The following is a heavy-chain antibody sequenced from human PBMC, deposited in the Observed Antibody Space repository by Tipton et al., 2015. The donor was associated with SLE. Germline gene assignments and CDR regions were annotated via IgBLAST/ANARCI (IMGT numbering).Heavy chain of an antibody. CDR3: ARGVRYYASGTYPYFYYFMDV. D-gene: IGHD3-10*01. CDR1: GYSISSGYY. Sequence: TLSLTCNVSGYSISSGYYWGWIRQPPGKGLEWIGYVYDSGTTKYNPSLKSRLTISVDTSKSHFSLKLNSVTAADTGVYYCARGVRYYASGTYPYFYYFMDVWGKGTTVTVSS. J-gene: IGHJ6*03. CDR2: VYDSGTT. V-gene: IGHV4-61*05.